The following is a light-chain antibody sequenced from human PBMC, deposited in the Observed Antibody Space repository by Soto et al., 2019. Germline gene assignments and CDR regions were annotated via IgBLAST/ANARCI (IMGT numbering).Light chain of an antibody. V-gene: IGKV3-15*01. J-gene: IGKJ4*01. CDR2: GAS. CDR3: QQYGSSLT. CDR1: QSISSS. Sequence: EVVMTQSPATLSVSPGEGVTLSCRASQSISSSLACYQQIPGQAPRLLIYGASTRATGVPARFSGSGSGTDFTLTISRLEPEDFAVYYCQQYGSSLTFGGGTKVDIK.